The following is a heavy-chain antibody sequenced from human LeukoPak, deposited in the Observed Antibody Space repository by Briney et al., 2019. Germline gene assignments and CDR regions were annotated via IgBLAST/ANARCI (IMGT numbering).Heavy chain of an antibody. CDR2: IWYGGSNK. J-gene: IGHJ3*02. CDR1: GFTFSSYW. V-gene: IGHV3-30*02. D-gene: IGHD1-14*01. CDR3: AKEGLHPNRLREYGAFDI. Sequence: GGSLRLSCAASGFTFSSYWMSWVRQAPGKGLEWVAVIWYGGSNKYYADSVKGRFTISRDNSKNTLYLQMNSLRAEDTAVYYCAKEGLHPNRLREYGAFDIWGQGTMVTVSS.